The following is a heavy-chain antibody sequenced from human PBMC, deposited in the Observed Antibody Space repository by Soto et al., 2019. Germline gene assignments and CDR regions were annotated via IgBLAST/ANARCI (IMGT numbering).Heavy chain of an antibody. CDR2: ISSSSSYI. CDR1: GFTFSSYS. D-gene: IGHD1-26*01. Sequence: GGSLRLSCAASGFTFSSYSMTWVRQAPGKGLEWVSSISSSSSYIYYADSVKGRFTISRDNAKNSLYLQMNSLRAEDTAVYYCARDTARIVGATVGAFDIWGQGTMVTVSS. V-gene: IGHV3-21*01. J-gene: IGHJ3*02. CDR3: ARDTARIVGATVGAFDI.